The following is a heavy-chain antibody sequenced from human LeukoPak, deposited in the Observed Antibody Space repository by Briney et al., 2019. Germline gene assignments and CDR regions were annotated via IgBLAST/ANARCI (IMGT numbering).Heavy chain of an antibody. CDR1: GGSISSSSYY. D-gene: IGHD5-18*01. CDR3: AISNVDTAMANVGIDY. V-gene: IGHV4-39*07. Sequence: SETLSLTCTVSGGSISSSSYYWGWIRQPPGKGLEWIGSIYYSGSTYYNPSLKSRVTISVDTSKNQFSLKLSSVTAADTAVYYCAISNVDTAMANVGIDYWGQGTLVTVSS. CDR2: IYYSGST. J-gene: IGHJ4*02.